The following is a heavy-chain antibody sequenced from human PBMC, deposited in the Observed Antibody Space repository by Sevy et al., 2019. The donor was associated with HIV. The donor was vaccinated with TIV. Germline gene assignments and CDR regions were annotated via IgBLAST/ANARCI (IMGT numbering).Heavy chain of an antibody. Sequence: GGSLRLSCAASGFMFSSYAMSWVRQAPGKGLEWVSTIRGSGGSTNYADSVKGRFTISSDNSKNTLYLQMNSLRAEDTAVYYCHGDYDSSQLASYYYYGMDVWGQGTTVTVSS. D-gene: IGHD3-22*01. J-gene: IGHJ6*02. CDR2: IRGSGGST. CDR3: HGDYDSSQLASYYYYGMDV. CDR1: GFMFSSYA. V-gene: IGHV3-23*01.